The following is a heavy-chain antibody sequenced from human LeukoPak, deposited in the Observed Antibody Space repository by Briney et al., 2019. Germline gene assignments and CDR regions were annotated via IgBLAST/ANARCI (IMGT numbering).Heavy chain of an antibody. Sequence: KTSETLSLTCAVYGGSFSGYYWSWIRQPPGKGLEWIGEINHSGSTNYNPSLKSRVTISVDTSKNQFSLKLSSVTAADTAVYYCARGYGDYGYWGQGTLVTVSS. CDR2: INHSGST. D-gene: IGHD4-17*01. J-gene: IGHJ4*02. V-gene: IGHV4-34*01. CDR3: ARGYGDYGY. CDR1: GGSFSGYY.